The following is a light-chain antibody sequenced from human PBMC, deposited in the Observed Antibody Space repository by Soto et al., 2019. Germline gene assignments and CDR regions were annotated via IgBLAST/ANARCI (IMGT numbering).Light chain of an antibody. J-gene: IGLJ3*02. CDR1: SSDVGSYNL. CDR2: EVS. V-gene: IGLV2-23*02. Sequence: QAVVTQPASVSGSPGQSITISCTGTSSDVGSYNLVSWYQQHPGKAPKLMIYEVSKRPSGISNHFSGSKSGYTASLTISGLQAEDEADYYCCSYAGSSTWVFGGGTKLTVL. CDR3: CSYAGSSTWV.